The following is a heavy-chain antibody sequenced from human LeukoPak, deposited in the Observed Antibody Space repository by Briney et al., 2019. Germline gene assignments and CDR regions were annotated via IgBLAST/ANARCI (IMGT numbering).Heavy chain of an antibody. CDR2: ISYDGSNK. V-gene: IGHV3-30*18. D-gene: IGHD3-9*01. J-gene: IGHJ4*02. CDR1: GFTFSSYG. Sequence: GRSLRLSCAASGFTFSSYGMHWVRQAPGKGLEWVAVISYDGSNKYYADSVKGRFTISRDNSKNTLYLQMNSLRAEDTAVYYCAKEADDILTGSFIDYWGQGTLVTASS. CDR3: AKEADDILTGSFIDY.